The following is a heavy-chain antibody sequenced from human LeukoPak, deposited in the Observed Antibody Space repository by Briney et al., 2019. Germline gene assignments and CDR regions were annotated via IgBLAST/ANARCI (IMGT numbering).Heavy chain of an antibody. CDR3: ARILSSSWYEYFHH. CDR2: IIPIFGTA. V-gene: IGHV1-69*13. D-gene: IGHD6-19*01. Sequence: GPSVKVSCKASGGTFSNYAISWVRQAPGQGLEWMGAIIPIFGTANYAQKFQGRVTITADESTSTAYMELSSLRSEDAAVYYCARILSSSWYEYFHHWGQGTLVAASS. J-gene: IGHJ1*01. CDR1: GGTFSNYA.